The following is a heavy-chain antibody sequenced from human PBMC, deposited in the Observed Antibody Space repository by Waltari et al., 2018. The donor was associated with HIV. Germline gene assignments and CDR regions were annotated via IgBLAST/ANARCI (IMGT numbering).Heavy chain of an antibody. CDR2: ISYDGSNK. V-gene: IGHV3-30*01. Sequence: QVQLVESGGGVVQPGRSLRISCAASGTTFRSYSMHGVRQAPGKGLEWVAVISYDGSNKYYADSVKGRFTISRDNSKNTLYVQMNSLRAEDTAVYYCAREFVLGDYSYYYGMDVWGQGTTVTVSS. D-gene: IGHD2-8*01. J-gene: IGHJ6*02. CDR1: GTTFRSYS. CDR3: AREFVLGDYSYYYGMDV.